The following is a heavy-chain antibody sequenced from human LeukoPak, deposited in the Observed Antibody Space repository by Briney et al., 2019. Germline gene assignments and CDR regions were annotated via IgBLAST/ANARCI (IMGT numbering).Heavy chain of an antibody. V-gene: IGHV1-46*01. CDR2: INPSGGST. CDR1: GYTFTSYF. J-gene: IGHJ4*02. CDR3: AREGLGYYDSSGYRFDS. Sequence: ASVKVSSKASGYTFTSYFLHWVRQAPGQGLEWIGIINPSGGSTRYAQQFQGRVTMTRDTSTSTVCMEVSSLRSEDTAVYYCAREGLGYYDSSGYRFDSWGQGTLVTVSS. D-gene: IGHD3-22*01.